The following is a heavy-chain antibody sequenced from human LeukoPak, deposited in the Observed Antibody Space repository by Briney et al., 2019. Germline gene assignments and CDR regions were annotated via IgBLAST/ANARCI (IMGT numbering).Heavy chain of an antibody. CDR2: ISTSSTTI. CDR1: GFTFSDYA. CDR3: AKAGHYGSGSYYSDY. Sequence: GGSLRLSCAASGFTFSDYAMNWVRQAPGKGLEWVSYISTSSTTIYYADSVKGRFTISRDNARNSLYLQMNSLRAEDTAVYYCAKAGHYGSGSYYSDYWGRGTLVTVSP. J-gene: IGHJ4*02. D-gene: IGHD3-10*01. V-gene: IGHV3-48*04.